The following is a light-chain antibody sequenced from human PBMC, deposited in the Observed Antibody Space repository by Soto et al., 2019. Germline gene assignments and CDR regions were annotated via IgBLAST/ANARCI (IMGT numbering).Light chain of an antibody. CDR1: LTISDNY. Sequence: EIVLTQSPGALSLSPGERATLSCRASLTISDNYLPWYQQKARQAPRLVIYGASIRATGTPDRFSASGSGTDFTLTISRLEPEDFGVYYCQQYCMAALTFGQGTKVDIK. V-gene: IGKV3-20*01. CDR2: GAS. CDR3: QQYCMAALT. J-gene: IGKJ1*01.